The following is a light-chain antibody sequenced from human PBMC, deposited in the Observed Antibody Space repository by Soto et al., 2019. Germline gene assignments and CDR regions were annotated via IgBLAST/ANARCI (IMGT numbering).Light chain of an antibody. V-gene: IGKV1-5*01. J-gene: IGKJ2*01. Sequence: DLQMTQSPSTLSASVGDRVTITCRASQTVVNLAWYQQKPGKVPKLLIFQASTLETGVPSRFSGSGAATEFTLSISSLQPDDFATYYCQHYDVYPSTFGQGTKLEIK. CDR2: QAS. CDR3: QHYDVYPST. CDR1: QTVVN.